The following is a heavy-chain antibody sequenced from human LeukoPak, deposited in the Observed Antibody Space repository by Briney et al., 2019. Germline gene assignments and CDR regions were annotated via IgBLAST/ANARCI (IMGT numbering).Heavy chain of an antibody. J-gene: IGHJ4*02. CDR2: IYYSGST. CDR3: ARHHDILTGYPLDY. Sequence: SETLSLTCTVSGGSISSYYWSWIRQPPGEGLEWIGYIYYSGSTNYNPSLKSRVTISVDTSKNQFSLKLSSVTAADTAVYYCARHHDILTGYPLDYWGQGTLVTVSS. V-gene: IGHV4-59*08. D-gene: IGHD3-9*01. CDR1: GGSISSYY.